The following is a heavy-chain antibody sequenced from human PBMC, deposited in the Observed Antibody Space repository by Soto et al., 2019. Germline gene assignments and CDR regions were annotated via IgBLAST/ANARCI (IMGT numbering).Heavy chain of an antibody. V-gene: IGHV2-5*01. J-gene: IGHJ4*02. CDR3: AREHDDSSGYYFDY. D-gene: IGHD3-22*01. CDR2: IYWNDDK. Sequence: QITLKESGPTLVKPTQTLTLTYTFSGFSLSTSGVGVGWIRQPPGKALEWLALIYWNDDKRYSPSLKSRLTITKDTSKNQVVLTMTNMDPVDTATYYCAREHDDSSGYYFDYWGQGTLVTVSS. CDR1: GFSLSTSGVG.